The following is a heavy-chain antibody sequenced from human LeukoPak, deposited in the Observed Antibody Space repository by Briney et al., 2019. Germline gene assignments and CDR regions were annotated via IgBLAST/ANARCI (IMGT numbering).Heavy chain of an antibody. CDR3: GSGRDCSGVSCYPHFDY. Sequence: GESLKISCKGSGYSFTSYWIGWVRQMPGKGLEWMGIIYPGDSDTRYSPSFQGQVTISADKSISTAYLQWSSLKASDTAMYYCGSGRDCSGVSCYPHFDYWGRGPLVTVSS. J-gene: IGHJ4*02. CDR1: GYSFTSYW. D-gene: IGHD2-15*01. CDR2: IYPGDSDT. V-gene: IGHV5-51*03.